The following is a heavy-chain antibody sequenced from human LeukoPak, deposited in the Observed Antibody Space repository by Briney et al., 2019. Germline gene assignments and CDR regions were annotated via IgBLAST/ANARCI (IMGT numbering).Heavy chain of an antibody. CDR3: AKDSPYYYDSSGYFDY. Sequence: SGGSLRLSCAASGFTFISYAMSWVRQAPGKGLEWVSAISGSGGSTYYADSVKGRFTISIDNSKNTLYLQMNSLRVEDTAVYYCAKDSPYYYDSSGYFDYWGQGTLVTVSS. CDR1: GFTFISYA. J-gene: IGHJ4*02. V-gene: IGHV3-23*01. D-gene: IGHD3-22*01. CDR2: ISGSGGST.